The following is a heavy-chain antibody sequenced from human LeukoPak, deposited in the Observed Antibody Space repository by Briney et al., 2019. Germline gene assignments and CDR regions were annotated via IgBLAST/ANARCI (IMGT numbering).Heavy chain of an antibody. CDR2: ISAYNGNT. CDR3: ARVLSSSWSVRWFDP. Sequence: ASVKVSCKASGYTFTSYGISWVRQVPGQGLEWMGWISAYNGNTNYAQKLQGRVTMTTDTSTSTAYMELRSLRSDDTAVYYCARVLSSSWSVRWFDPWGQGTLVTVSS. D-gene: IGHD6-13*01. CDR1: GYTFTSYG. V-gene: IGHV1-18*01. J-gene: IGHJ5*02.